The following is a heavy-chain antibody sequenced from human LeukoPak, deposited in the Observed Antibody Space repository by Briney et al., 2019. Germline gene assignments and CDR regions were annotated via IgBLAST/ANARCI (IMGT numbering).Heavy chain of an antibody. CDR1: GFTFSSYA. CDR2: ISSNGGST. V-gene: IGHV3-64D*09. J-gene: IGHJ4*02. Sequence: GGSLRLSCSASGFTFSSYAMHWVRQAPGKGLEYVSAISSNGGSTYYADSVKGRFTISRDNSKNTLYLQMSSLRAEDTAVYYCARDFMATITDYWGQGTLVTVSS. D-gene: IGHD5-24*01. CDR3: ARDFMATITDY.